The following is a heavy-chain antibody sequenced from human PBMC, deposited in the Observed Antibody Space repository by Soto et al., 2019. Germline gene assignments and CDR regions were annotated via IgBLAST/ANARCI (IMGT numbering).Heavy chain of an antibody. CDR3: AKQSNCGGDCYNKGGDYYYGMDV. CDR1: GFTFSDYG. CDR2: IWNDGSNE. J-gene: IGHJ6*02. Sequence: PGGSLRLSCEASGFTFSDYGIHWVRQAPGKGLEWVAIIWNDGSNEYYADSVKGRFTISRDNSKNTPYLQMNSLRAEDTAVYYCAKQSNCGGDCYNKGGDYYYGMDVWGQGTTVTVSS. D-gene: IGHD2-21*02. V-gene: IGHV3-30*02.